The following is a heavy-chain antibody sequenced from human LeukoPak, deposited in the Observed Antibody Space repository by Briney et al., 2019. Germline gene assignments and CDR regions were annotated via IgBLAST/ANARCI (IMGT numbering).Heavy chain of an antibody. CDR2: ISAYNGNT. D-gene: IGHD3-22*01. V-gene: IGHV1-18*01. CDR1: GGTFSSYA. CDR3: ARTYYYDSSGYERRLYYFDY. J-gene: IGHJ4*02. Sequence: ASVKVSCKASGGTFSSYAISWVRQAPGQGLEWMGWISAYNGNTNYAQKLQGRVTMTTDTSTSTAYMELRSLRSDDTAVYYCARTYYYDSSGYERRLYYFDYWGQGTLVTVSS.